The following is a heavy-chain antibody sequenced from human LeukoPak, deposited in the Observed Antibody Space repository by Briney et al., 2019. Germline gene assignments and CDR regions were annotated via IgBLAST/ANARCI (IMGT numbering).Heavy chain of an antibody. D-gene: IGHD3-3*01. CDR3: ARDNAQYDFWSGYSTDYGMDV. CDR1: GFTSVNYA. CDR2: ISGSGGST. V-gene: IGHV3-23*01. J-gene: IGHJ6*02. Sequence: PGGSLRLSCAATGFTSVNYAMSWVRQAPGKGLEWVSAISGSGGSTYYADSVKGRFTISRDNSKNTLYLQMNSLRAEDTAVYYCARDNAQYDFWSGYSTDYGMDVWGQGTTVTVSS.